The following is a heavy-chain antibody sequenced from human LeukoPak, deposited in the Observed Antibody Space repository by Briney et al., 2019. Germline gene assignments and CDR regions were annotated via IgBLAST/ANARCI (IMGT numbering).Heavy chain of an antibody. D-gene: IGHD3-10*01. CDR1: GFTFSSYS. CDR3: TREGITYYYGSGNFNWFDP. V-gene: IGHV3-48*04. Sequence: GGSLRLSCAASGFTFSSYSMNWVRQAPGKGLEWVSYISSSSSSIYYADSVKGRFTISRDNAKNSLYLQMNSLRAEDTAVYYCTREGITYYYGSGNFNWFDPWGQGTLVTVSS. J-gene: IGHJ5*02. CDR2: ISSSSSSI.